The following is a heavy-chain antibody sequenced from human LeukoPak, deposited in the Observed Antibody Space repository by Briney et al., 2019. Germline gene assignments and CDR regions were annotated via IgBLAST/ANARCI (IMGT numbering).Heavy chain of an antibody. CDR3: ARGGEGVWGSYRLYYYYYYGIDV. CDR1: GFTFSSYA. CDR2: ISYDGSNK. D-gene: IGHD3-16*02. Sequence: GGSLRLSCAASGFTFSSYAMHWVRQAPGKGLEWVAVISYDGSNKYYADSVKGRFTSSRDNSKNTLYLQMNSLRAEDTAVYYCARGGEGVWGSYRLYYYYYYGIDVWGQGTTVTVSS. V-gene: IGHV3-30*04. J-gene: IGHJ6*02.